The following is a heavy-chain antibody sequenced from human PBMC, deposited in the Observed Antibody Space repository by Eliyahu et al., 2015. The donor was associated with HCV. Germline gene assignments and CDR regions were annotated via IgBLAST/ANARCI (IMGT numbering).Heavy chain of an antibody. J-gene: IGHJ6*03. Sequence: EVQLVESGGGLVKPGGSLRLSCAASGFTFSKAWMSWVRQAPGEGLGWVCRIKSKTDGGTTDYAAPVKGRFTISRDDSKSTLYLQMNSLKTEDTAVYYCTTGAPGGFDYYLDVWGQGTTVTVSS. CDR3: TTGAPGGFDYYLDV. D-gene: IGHD3-10*01. CDR1: GFTFSKAW. V-gene: IGHV3-15*01. CDR2: IKSKTDGGTT.